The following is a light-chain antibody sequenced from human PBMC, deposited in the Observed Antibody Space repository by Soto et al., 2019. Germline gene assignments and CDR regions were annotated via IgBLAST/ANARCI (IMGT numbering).Light chain of an antibody. Sequence: AIQLTQSPSSLSASVGDRVTITCRASQDISSSLAWYQQKAGKAPKLLIYGPSIFQSGVPSGFSGGGFGTDFTLTISSLRAEDFAIYFCQQTESYPSTFGGGTRVEI. V-gene: IGKV1-13*02. CDR3: QQTESYPST. CDR2: GPS. J-gene: IGKJ4*02. CDR1: QDISSS.